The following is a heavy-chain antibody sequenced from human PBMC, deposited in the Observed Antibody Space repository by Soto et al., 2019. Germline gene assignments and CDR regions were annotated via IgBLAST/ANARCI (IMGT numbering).Heavy chain of an antibody. CDR3: AKGQTGASVMAFDI. J-gene: IGHJ3*02. D-gene: IGHD7-27*01. CDR1: GFTFSTYA. V-gene: IGHV3-23*01. Sequence: GGSLRLSCAASGFTFSTYAMNWVRQAPGKGLEWVSAISDSGTSTYYGDSVKGRFTISRDNSKNTLYLQMDSLRADDQAVYYCAKGQTGASVMAFDIWGQGTMVTVS. CDR2: ISDSGTST.